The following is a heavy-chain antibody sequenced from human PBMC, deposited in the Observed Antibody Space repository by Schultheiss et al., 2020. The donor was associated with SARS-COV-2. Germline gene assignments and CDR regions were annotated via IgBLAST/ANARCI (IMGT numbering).Heavy chain of an antibody. J-gene: IGHJ4*02. D-gene: IGHD6-19*01. V-gene: IGHV4-4*02. CDR2: VHHTGMT. CDR1: GGSMDNTNW. Sequence: SETLSLTCALSGGSMDNTNWWSWVRQPPGRGLEWIGEVHHTGMTNYNPSLKSRVTISVDKSKNQFSLKLSSVTAADTAVYYCARSFPDIVVAGFDYWGQGTLVTVSS. CDR3: ARSFPDIVVAGFDY.